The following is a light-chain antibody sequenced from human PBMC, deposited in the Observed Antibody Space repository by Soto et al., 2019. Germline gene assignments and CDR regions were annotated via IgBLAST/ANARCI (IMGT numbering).Light chain of an antibody. CDR2: SNY. CDR1: SSSIGSNF. V-gene: IGLV1-47*02. J-gene: IGLJ3*02. CDR3: AAWDDSLRGWL. Sequence: QSMLTQPPSASGTPGQRVAISCSGSSSSIGSNFVSWFQQLPGTAPKLLIYSNYHRPSGVPARFSASKSGTSASLAISGLRSEDEAEYFCAAWDDSLRGWLFGGGTQLTVL.